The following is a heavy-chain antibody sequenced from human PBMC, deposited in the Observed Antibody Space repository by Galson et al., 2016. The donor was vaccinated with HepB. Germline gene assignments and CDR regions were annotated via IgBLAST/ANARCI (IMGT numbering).Heavy chain of an antibody. J-gene: IGHJ3*01. CDR2: IYWDDIK. V-gene: IGHV2-5*02. Sequence: PALVKPTQTLTLTCTFSGFSLNTSGVGVGWIRQPPGKALEWLTFIYWDDIKRYSPSLNNRLTITKDTSKNQVVLTMTNMDPVDTATYYCAHMRNTHFDVWGQGTMVTVSS. D-gene: IGHD3-16*02. CDR1: GFSLNTSGVG. CDR3: AHMRNTHFDV.